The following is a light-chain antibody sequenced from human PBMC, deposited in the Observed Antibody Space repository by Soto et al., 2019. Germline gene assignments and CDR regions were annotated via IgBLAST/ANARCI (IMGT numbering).Light chain of an antibody. Sequence: QSVLTQPPSASGTPGQTVTISCSGSRSNIGRNTLNWYQQLPGTAPNLLISTTNQRPSGVRDRFSGSKSGTSASLAISGLQADDEADDYCAAWDDSLNVVVFGGGTKLTVL. J-gene: IGLJ2*01. V-gene: IGLV1-44*01. CDR3: AAWDDSLNVVV. CDR2: TTN. CDR1: RSNIGRNT.